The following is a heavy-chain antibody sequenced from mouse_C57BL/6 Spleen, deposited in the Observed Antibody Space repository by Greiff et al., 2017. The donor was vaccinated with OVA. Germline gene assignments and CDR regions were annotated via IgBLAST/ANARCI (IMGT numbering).Heavy chain of an antibody. CDR3: ARWGYYGIYYAMDY. CDR1: GYTFTSYW. Sequence: QVQLQQPGAELVRPGSSVKLSCKASGYTFTSYWMHWVKQRPIQGLEWIGNIDPSDSETHYNQKFKDKATLTVDKSSSTAYMQLSSLTSEDSAVYYCARWGYYGIYYAMDYWGQGTSVTVSS. J-gene: IGHJ4*01. CDR2: IDPSDSET. V-gene: IGHV1-52*01. D-gene: IGHD1-1*01.